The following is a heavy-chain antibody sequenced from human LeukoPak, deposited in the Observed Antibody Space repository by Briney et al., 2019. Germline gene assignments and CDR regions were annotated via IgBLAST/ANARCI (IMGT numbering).Heavy chain of an antibody. V-gene: IGHV4-59*08. J-gene: IGHJ6*02. D-gene: IGHD2-15*01. CDR3: ARLTVVVPSFGVDV. CDR1: DAPMKHYY. CDR2: IYYSGSGNT. Sequence: SETLSLTCTVSDAPMKHYYWAWIRQPPGKGLEWIASIYYSGSGNTNYNPSLKSRVTISVDVPKKQFSLKLGSVTAADTAMYYCARLTVVVPSFGVDVWGPGTTVTVSS.